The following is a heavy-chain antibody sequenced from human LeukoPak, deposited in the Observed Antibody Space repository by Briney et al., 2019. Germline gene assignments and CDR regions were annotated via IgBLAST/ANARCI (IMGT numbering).Heavy chain of an antibody. CDR2: ISYDGSNK. CDR3: ARVELGSGMGDDAFDI. D-gene: IGHD3-10*01. Sequence: QTGGSLRLSCAASGFTFSSYAMHWVRQAPGKGLEWVAVISYDGSNKYYAGSVKGRFTISRDNSKNTLYLQMNSLRAEDTAVYYCARVELGSGMGDDAFDIWGQGTMVTVSS. CDR1: GFTFSSYA. J-gene: IGHJ3*02. V-gene: IGHV3-30*04.